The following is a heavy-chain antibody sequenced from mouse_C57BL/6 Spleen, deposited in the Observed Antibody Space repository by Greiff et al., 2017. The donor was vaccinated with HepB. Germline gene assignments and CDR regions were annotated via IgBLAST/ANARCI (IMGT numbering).Heavy chain of an antibody. CDR1: GYAFSSSW. CDR3: ARGDGYYGGYFDY. CDR2: IYPGDGDT. J-gene: IGHJ2*01. Sequence: QVQLQQSGPELVKPGASVKISCKASGYAFSSSWMNWVKQRPGKGLEWIGRIYPGDGDTNYNGKFKGKATLTADKSSSTAYMQLSSLTSEDSAVYFCARGDGYYGGYFDYWGQGTTLTVSS. D-gene: IGHD2-3*01. V-gene: IGHV1-82*01.